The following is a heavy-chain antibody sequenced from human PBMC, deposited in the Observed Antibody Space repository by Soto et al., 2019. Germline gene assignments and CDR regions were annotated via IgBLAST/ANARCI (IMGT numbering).Heavy chain of an antibody. Sequence: QVTLKESGPVLVKPTETLTLTCTVSGFSLSNARMGVSWIRQPPGKALEWLAHIFSNDEKSYSTSLKSRLTISKDTSKSQVVLTMTNRDPVDTATYYCARGLGRYGGNSANNWFDPWGQGTLVTVSS. CDR2: IFSNDEK. V-gene: IGHV2-26*01. CDR3: ARGLGRYGGNSANNWFDP. CDR1: GFSLSNARMG. J-gene: IGHJ5*02. D-gene: IGHD2-21*02.